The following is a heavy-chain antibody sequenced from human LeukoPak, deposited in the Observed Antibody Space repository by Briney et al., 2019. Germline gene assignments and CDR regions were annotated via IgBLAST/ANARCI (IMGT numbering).Heavy chain of an antibody. D-gene: IGHD3-3*01. CDR3: ARLRFAFWSGYTHPYFDY. CDR1: GGSISSSSYS. Sequence: PETLSLTCTVSGGSISSSSYSWGWIRQPPGKGLEWIGSIYYSGTTYYNPSLKSRVTISVDTSKIQFSLKLSSVAATDTAVYFCARLRFAFWSGYTHPYFDYWGQGTLVTVSS. V-gene: IGHV4-39*01. J-gene: IGHJ4*02. CDR2: IYYSGTT.